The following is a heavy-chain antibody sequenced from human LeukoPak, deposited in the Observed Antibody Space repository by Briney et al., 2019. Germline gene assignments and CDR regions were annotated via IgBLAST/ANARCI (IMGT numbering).Heavy chain of an antibody. V-gene: IGHV4-34*01. D-gene: IGHD4-17*01. J-gene: IGHJ3*02. Sequence: NASETLSLTCAVYGGSFSGYYWSWIRQPPGKGLEWIGEINHSGSTNYNPSLKSRVTISVDTSKNQFSLKLSSVAAADTAVYYCASTDYGDNDAFDIWGQGTMVTVSS. CDR3: ASTDYGDNDAFDI. CDR2: INHSGST. CDR1: GGSFSGYY.